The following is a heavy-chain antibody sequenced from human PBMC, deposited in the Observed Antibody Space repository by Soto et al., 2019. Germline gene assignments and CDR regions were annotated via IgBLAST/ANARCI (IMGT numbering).Heavy chain of an antibody. Sequence: QVQLVQSGAEVKKPGSSVKVSCKASGGTFSSYTISWVRQAPGQGLEWMGRIIPILGIANYAQKFQGRVTINADKSTSTAYMELSSLRSEDTAVYYCAGWAVGARNYFDYWGQGTLVTVSS. V-gene: IGHV1-69*02. D-gene: IGHD1-26*01. CDR1: GGTFSSYT. CDR2: IIPILGIA. J-gene: IGHJ4*02. CDR3: AGWAVGARNYFDY.